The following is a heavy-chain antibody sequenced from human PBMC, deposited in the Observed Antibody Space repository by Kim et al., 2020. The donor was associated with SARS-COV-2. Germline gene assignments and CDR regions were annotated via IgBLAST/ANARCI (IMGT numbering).Heavy chain of an antibody. J-gene: IGHJ6*02. D-gene: IGHD6-13*01. CDR2: IGTAGDT. V-gene: IGHV3-13*04. CDR1: GFTFSSYD. CDR3: ARAAGEYYYYYGMDV. Sequence: GGSLRLSCAASGFTFSSYDMHWVRQATGKGLEWVSAIGTAGDTYYPGSVKGRFTISRENAKNSLYLQMNSLRAGDTAVYYCARAAGEYYYYYGMDVWGQGTTVTVSS.